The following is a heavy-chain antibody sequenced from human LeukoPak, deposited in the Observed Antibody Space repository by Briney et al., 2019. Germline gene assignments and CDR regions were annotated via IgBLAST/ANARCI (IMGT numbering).Heavy chain of an antibody. Sequence: ASVKVSCKASGYTFTSYDINWVRQATGQGLEWMGWISAYNGNTNYAQKLQGRVTMTTDTSTSTAYMELRSLRSDDTAVYYCARERIDFWSGYRRNDAFDIWGQGTMVTVSS. J-gene: IGHJ3*02. V-gene: IGHV1-18*01. CDR3: ARERIDFWSGYRRNDAFDI. D-gene: IGHD3-3*01. CDR1: GYTFTSYD. CDR2: ISAYNGNT.